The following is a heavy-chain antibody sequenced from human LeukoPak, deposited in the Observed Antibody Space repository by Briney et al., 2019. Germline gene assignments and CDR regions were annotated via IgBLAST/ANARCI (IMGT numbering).Heavy chain of an antibody. D-gene: IGHD3-16*02. CDR3: ARLFGLYYDYVWGSYRLYYFDY. CDR2: IYYSGST. CDR1: GGSISSYY. V-gene: IGHV4-59*12. J-gene: IGHJ4*02. Sequence: SETLSLTCTVSGGSISSYYWSWIRQPPGKGLEWIGYIYYSGSTNYNPSLKSRVTISVDTSKNQFSLKLSSVTAADTAVYYCARLFGLYYDYVWGSYRLYYFDYWGQGTLVTVSS.